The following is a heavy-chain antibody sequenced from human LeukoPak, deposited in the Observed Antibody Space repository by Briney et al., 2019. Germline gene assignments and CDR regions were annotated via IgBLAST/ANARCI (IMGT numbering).Heavy chain of an antibody. CDR2: ISYDGSDK. CDR3: AKDGRLGWLQPNFDY. V-gene: IGHV3-30*18. Sequence: GGSLRLSCAASGFTFSSYGMHWVRQAPGKGLEWVAIISYDGSDKYYADSVKGRFTISRDNSKNMLYLQMNSLRAEDTAVYYCAKDGRLGWLQPNFDYWRQGTLVTVSP. CDR1: GFTFSSYG. D-gene: IGHD5-24*01. J-gene: IGHJ4*02.